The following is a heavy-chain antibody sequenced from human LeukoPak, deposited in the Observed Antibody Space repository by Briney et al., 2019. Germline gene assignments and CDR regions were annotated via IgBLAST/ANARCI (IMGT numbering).Heavy chain of an antibody. Sequence: GGSLRLSCAASGFTFSNAWMSWVRQAPGKGLEWVGRIKSKTDGGTTDYAAPVKGRFTISRDDSKNTLYLQMNSLKTEDTAVYYCRGYSGYASRRTYYYYYYMDVWGKGTTVTVSS. CDR3: RGYSGYASRRTYYYYYYMDV. D-gene: IGHD5-12*01. CDR1: GFTFSNAW. J-gene: IGHJ6*03. V-gene: IGHV3-15*01. CDR2: IKSKTDGGTT.